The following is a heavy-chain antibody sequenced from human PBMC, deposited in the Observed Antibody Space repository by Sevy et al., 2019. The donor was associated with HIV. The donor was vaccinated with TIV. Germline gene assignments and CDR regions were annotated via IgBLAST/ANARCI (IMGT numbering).Heavy chain of an antibody. CDR1: GFTISGNF. CDR3: ARPKGDVRYCSTVSCYDFDY. CDR2: INPNTGAI. Sequence: ASVKVSCKTSGFTISGNFLHWVRQAPGQGLEWMGWINPNTGAIDYAQKFLGRITMSRETYSTTVYMELSRLTSDDTAMYYCARPKGDVRYCSTVSCYDFDYWGQGALVTVSS. D-gene: IGHD6-13*01. J-gene: IGHJ4*02. V-gene: IGHV1-2*02.